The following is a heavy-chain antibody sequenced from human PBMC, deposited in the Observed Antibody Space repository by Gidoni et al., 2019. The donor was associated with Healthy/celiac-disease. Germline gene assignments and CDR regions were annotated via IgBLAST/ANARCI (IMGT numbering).Heavy chain of an antibody. CDR1: GFTFRSYS. D-gene: IGHD3-16*01. Sequence: EVQLVESGGGLVKPGGSLRLSCAASGFTFRSYSMNWVRQAPGKGLEWVSSISSSSSYLYYADSVKGRFTISRDNAKNSLYLQMNSLRAEDTAVYYCARATRGFDYWGQGTLVTVSS. J-gene: IGHJ4*02. CDR2: ISSSSSYL. V-gene: IGHV3-21*01. CDR3: ARATRGFDY.